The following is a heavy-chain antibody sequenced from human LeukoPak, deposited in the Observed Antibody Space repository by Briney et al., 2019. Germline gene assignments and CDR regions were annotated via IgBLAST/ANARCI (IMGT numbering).Heavy chain of an antibody. J-gene: IGHJ4*02. CDR3: ARGREVAGTVGY. D-gene: IGHD6-19*01. V-gene: IGHV1-2*02. Sequence: ASVKVSCKASGYTFIGYYMHWVRQAPGQGLEWMGWINPNSGGTNYAQKFQGRVTMTRDTSISTAYMELSRLRSDDTAVYYCARGREVAGTVGYWGQGTLVTVSS. CDR1: GYTFIGYY. CDR2: INPNSGGT.